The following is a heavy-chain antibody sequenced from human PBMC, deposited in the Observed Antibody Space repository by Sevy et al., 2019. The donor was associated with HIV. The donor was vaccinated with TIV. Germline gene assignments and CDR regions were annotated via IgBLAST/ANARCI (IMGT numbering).Heavy chain of an antibody. CDR2: IWYDGSNK. Sequence: GGSLRLSCAASGFTFSSYGMHWVRQAPGKGLEWVAVIWYDGSNKYYADSVKGRFNISRDNSKNTLYLQMHSLRAEETAVYSCARNPRFGGLTGGAFDIWGQGTMVTVSS. CDR3: ARNPRFGGLTGGAFDI. D-gene: IGHD3-16*01. CDR1: GFTFSSYG. J-gene: IGHJ3*02. V-gene: IGHV3-33*01.